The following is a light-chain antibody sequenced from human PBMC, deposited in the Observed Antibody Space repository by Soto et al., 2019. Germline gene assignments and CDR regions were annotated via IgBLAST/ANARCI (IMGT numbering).Light chain of an antibody. Sequence: QSALTQPASVSGSPGQSITISCTGTNSDVGGYDRVSWYQHHPGKAPKLLIFEVYNRPSGISDRFSGSKSGDTASLTISGLQAEDEADYYCSSYTSTNTPYVFGTGTKLTVL. V-gene: IGLV2-14*01. CDR2: EVY. CDR1: NSDVGGYDR. J-gene: IGLJ1*01. CDR3: SSYTSTNTPYV.